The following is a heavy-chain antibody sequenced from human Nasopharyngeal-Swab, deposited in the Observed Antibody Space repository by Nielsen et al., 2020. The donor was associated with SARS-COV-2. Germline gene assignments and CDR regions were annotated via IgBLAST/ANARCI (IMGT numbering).Heavy chain of an antibody. Sequence: WIRQPPGKGMEWIGEIYHRGSTNYNPSLKSRVTISVDTSKNQFYLKLSSVTAADTAVYYCARTLMSGWYPNSYYYGMDVWGQGTTVTVSS. CDR3: ARTLMSGWYPNSYYYGMDV. CDR2: IYHRGST. D-gene: IGHD6-19*01. J-gene: IGHJ6*02. V-gene: IGHV4-34*01.